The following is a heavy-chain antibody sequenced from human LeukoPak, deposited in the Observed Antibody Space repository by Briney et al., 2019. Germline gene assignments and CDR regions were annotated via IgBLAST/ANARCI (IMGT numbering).Heavy chain of an antibody. CDR1: GSTLTKIS. V-gene: IGHV1-24*01. CDR2: FGPQVGET. D-gene: IGHD3-10*01. J-gene: IGHJ4*02. Sequence: GASVTVSGTVSGSTLTKISIDWVRQAPGKGFECMGTFGPQVGETIHAQKLQGRLKMTADTSTDTAYMEMSSLQSEDTAVYYCATGAMVYEYWGQGTLVTVSS. CDR3: ATGAMVYEY.